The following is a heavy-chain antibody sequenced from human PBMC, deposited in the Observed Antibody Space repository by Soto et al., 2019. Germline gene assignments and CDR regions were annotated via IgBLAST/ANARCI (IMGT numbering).Heavy chain of an antibody. Sequence: GPVKVSCKASENTFSSYYLHWVRQAPGQGLEWMGMIHPSGGGATYAQKFLGRVTMTRDTSTSTVFMELSSLRSEDTAIYYCSRGGHITVVTASFDFWGQGTLVTVSS. CDR3: SRGGHITVVTASFDF. CDR2: IHPSGGGA. J-gene: IGHJ4*02. D-gene: IGHD2-21*02. V-gene: IGHV1-46*01. CDR1: ENTFSSYY.